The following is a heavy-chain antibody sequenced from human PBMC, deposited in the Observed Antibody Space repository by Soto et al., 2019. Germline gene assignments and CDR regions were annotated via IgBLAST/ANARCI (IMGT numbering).Heavy chain of an antibody. CDR3: ARSAIPRGGWFRP. CDR1: DDSLSTYY. Sequence: SETLSLTCNVSDDSLSTYYWSWIRQPAGKGLEWIGRIYASGSTNYNPSLKGRVSMSVDTSKKQFSLKMISATAADTAMYYCARSAIPRGGWFRPWGQGVLVTSPQ. D-gene: IGHD2-15*01. CDR2: IYASGST. V-gene: IGHV4-4*07. J-gene: IGHJ5*02.